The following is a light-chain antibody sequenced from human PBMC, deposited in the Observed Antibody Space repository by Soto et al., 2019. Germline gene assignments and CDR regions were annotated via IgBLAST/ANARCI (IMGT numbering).Light chain of an antibody. CDR1: QSISSL. J-gene: IGKJ5*01. CDR3: QQYKSYIT. V-gene: IGKV1-5*03. CDR2: KSS. Sequence: DIQMTQSPSTLSASVGDRVTITCRASQSISSLLAWYQQKPGKAPKLLIYKSSSLESGVPSRFSGSGYVTEFTLTISSLQPDDFATYYCQQYKSYITFGQRTRLEIK.